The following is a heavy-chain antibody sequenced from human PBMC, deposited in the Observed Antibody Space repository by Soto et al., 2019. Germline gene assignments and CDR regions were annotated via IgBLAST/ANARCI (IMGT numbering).Heavy chain of an antibody. D-gene: IGHD6-19*01. CDR1: GFTVSSNY. CDR2: IYSGGST. J-gene: IGHJ3*02. Sequence: EVQLVGSGGGLVQPGGSLRLSCAASGFTVSSNYMSWVRQAPGKGLEWVSVIYSGGSTYYADSVKGRFTISRDNSKNTLYLQMNSLRAEDTAVYYCARDSAVAGTIAFDIWGQGTMVTVSS. CDR3: ARDSAVAGTIAFDI. V-gene: IGHV3-66*01.